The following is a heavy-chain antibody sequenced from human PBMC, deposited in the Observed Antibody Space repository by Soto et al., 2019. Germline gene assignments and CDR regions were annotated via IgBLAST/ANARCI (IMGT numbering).Heavy chain of an antibody. J-gene: IGHJ4*02. D-gene: IGHD3-22*01. Sequence: GGSLRLSCAASGFTFGIYAVSWFRQAPGKGPEWISSISGSGSTIYYADSVKGRFTISRDNSKNTLYLQMSSLRAEDTAVYYCAKVFYYYDSSGYYYFDYWGQGTLVTVSS. CDR1: GFTFGIYA. CDR2: ISGSGSTI. CDR3: AKVFYYYDSSGYYYFDY. V-gene: IGHV3-23*01.